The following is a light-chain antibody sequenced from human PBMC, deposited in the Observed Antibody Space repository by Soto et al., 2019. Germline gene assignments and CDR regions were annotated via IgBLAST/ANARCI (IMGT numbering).Light chain of an antibody. CDR3: QQYNYYST. CDR1: QSLGIW. Sequence: DIQMTQSPSTLSASVGDRVTITCRASQSLGIWLAWYQQKPGKAPKLLIYKASSLESGVPSRFSGSGSGTEFTLNISSLQPDDFATYYCQQYNYYSTFGQGTKVEIK. V-gene: IGKV1-5*03. CDR2: KAS. J-gene: IGKJ1*01.